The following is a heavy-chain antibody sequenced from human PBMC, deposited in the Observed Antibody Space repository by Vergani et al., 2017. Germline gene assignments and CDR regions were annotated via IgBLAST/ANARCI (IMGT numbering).Heavy chain of an antibody. CDR3: ARVVPAAIYYYYYYYRDV. V-gene: IGHV1-18*01. Sequence: QVQLVQSGAEVKKPGASVKVSCKASGYTFTSYGISWVRQAPGQGLEWMGWISAYNGNTNYAQKLQGRVTMTTETSTSTAYMELRSLRSDDTALYYCARVVPAAIYYYYYYYRDVWGKGTTVTVAS. CDR1: GYTFTSYG. D-gene: IGHD2-2*02. J-gene: IGHJ6*03. CDR2: ISAYNGNT.